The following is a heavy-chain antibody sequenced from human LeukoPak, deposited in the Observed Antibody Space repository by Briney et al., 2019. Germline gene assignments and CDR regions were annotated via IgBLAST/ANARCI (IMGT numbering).Heavy chain of an antibody. CDR2: IYPGDSDT. J-gene: IGHJ3*02. V-gene: IGHV5-51*01. CDR3: ARRSYDILTGHAGAFDI. CDR1: GYSFTSYW. Sequence: GESLKISCKGSGYSFTSYWIGWVRQMPGKGLEWMGIIYPGDSDTRYSPSFQGQVTISADKSISTAYLQWSSLKASDTAMYYCARRSYDILTGHAGAFDIWGQGTMVTVSS. D-gene: IGHD3-9*01.